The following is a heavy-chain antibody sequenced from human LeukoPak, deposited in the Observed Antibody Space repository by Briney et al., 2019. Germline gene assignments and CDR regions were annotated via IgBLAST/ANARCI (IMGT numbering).Heavy chain of an antibody. J-gene: IGHJ4*02. Sequence: GRSLRLSCAASGFTFSSYGMHWVRQAPGKGLEWVAVISYDGSNKYYADSVEGRFTISRDNSKNTLYLQMNSLRAEDTAVYYCAKDCSGGSCNYPYPDYWGQGTLVTVSS. CDR1: GFTFSSYG. CDR2: ISYDGSNK. V-gene: IGHV3-30*18. D-gene: IGHD2-15*01. CDR3: AKDCSGGSCNYPYPDY.